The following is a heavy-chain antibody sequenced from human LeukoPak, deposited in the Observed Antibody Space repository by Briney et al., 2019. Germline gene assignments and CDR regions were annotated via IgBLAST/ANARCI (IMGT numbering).Heavy chain of an antibody. Sequence: ASVKVSCKASGYTFTSYYIHWVRQAPGQGLEWMGIINPSGGSTTYAQKFQGRVTMTRDTSTSRVYMEVSSLRSEDTAVYYCARTYSSSDEFDYWGQGTLVTVSS. V-gene: IGHV1-46*01. J-gene: IGHJ4*02. CDR1: GYTFTSYY. D-gene: IGHD6-13*01. CDR3: ARTYSSSDEFDY. CDR2: INPSGGST.